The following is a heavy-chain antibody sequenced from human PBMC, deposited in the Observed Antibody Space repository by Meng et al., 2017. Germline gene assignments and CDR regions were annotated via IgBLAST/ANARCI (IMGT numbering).Heavy chain of an antibody. Sequence: QVQLQQWGAGLLKASETLSLPCAVYGGSFSGYYWSWIRQPPGKGLEWIGEINHSGSTNYNPSLKSRVTISVDTSKNQFSLKLSSVTAADTAVYYCARGRYFDWLSYRYYFDYWGQGTLVTVSS. J-gene: IGHJ4*02. CDR1: GGSFSGYY. CDR3: ARGRYFDWLSYRYYFDY. V-gene: IGHV4-34*01. D-gene: IGHD3-9*01. CDR2: INHSGST.